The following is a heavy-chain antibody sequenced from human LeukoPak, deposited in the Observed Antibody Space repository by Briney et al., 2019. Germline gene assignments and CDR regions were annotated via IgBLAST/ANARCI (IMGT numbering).Heavy chain of an antibody. CDR2: INPNSGGT. CDR1: GYTFTGYY. J-gene: IGHJ3*02. Sequence: ASVKVSCKASGYTFTGYYMHWVRQAPGQGLEWMGWINPNSGGTNYAQKFQGRVTMTRDTSISTAYMELSRLRSDDTAVYYCARDLRFLEWFEGGGDAFDIWGQGTMVTVSS. D-gene: IGHD3-3*01. CDR3: ARDLRFLEWFEGGGDAFDI. V-gene: IGHV1-2*02.